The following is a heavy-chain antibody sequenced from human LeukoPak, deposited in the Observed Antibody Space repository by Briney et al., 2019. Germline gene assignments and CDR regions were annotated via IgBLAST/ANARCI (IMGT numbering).Heavy chain of an antibody. Sequence: GGSLRLSCEASGFTFSSYDMSWVRQAPGKGLEWVSAISGSGGSTYYADSVKGRFTISRDNSKNTLYLQMNSLRDEDTAVYYCAKWPIFGGIFDSLGQGTLVTVSS. CDR2: ISGSGGST. CDR1: GFTFSSYD. J-gene: IGHJ4*02. D-gene: IGHD3-3*01. V-gene: IGHV3-23*01. CDR3: AKWPIFGGIFDS.